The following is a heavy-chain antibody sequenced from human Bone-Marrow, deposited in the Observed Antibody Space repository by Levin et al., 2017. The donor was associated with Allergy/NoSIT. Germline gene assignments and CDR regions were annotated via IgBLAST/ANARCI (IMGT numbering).Heavy chain of an antibody. CDR3: AKLAGRSSGVDY. CDR1: GFTFSSYA. D-gene: IGHD6-6*01. CDR2: ISSSGGST. Sequence: QSGGSLRLSCAASGFTFSSYAMSWLRQAPGKGLEWVSTISSSGGSTNYADSVKGRFTLSRDNSKNTLFLQMNSLRAEDTAVYYCAKLAGRSSGVDYWGQGTLVTVSS. J-gene: IGHJ4*02. V-gene: IGHV3-23*01.